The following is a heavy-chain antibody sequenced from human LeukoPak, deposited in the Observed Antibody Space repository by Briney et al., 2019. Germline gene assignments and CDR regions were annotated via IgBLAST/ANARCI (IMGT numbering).Heavy chain of an antibody. CDR1: GFTFSSYA. CDR3: ARARYCGGDCYMFNY. Sequence: GGSLRLSWAASGFTFSSYAMHWVRQAPGKGLEWVAVISYDGSNKYYADSVKGRFTISRDNSKNTLYLQMNSLRAEDTAVYYCARARYCGGDCYMFNYWGQGTLVTVSS. V-gene: IGHV3-30-3*01. CDR2: ISYDGSNK. J-gene: IGHJ4*02. D-gene: IGHD2-21*02.